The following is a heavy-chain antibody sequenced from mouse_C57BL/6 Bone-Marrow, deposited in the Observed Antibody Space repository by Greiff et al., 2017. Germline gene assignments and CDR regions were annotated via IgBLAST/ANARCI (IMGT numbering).Heavy chain of an antibody. CDR2: IWGGGST. CDR3: AKRGYGSSYAMDY. V-gene: IGHV2-9*01. D-gene: IGHD1-1*01. CDR1: GFSLTSYG. J-gene: IGHJ4*01. Sequence: QVQLQQSGPGLVAPSQSLSISCTVSGFSLTSYGVDWVRQPPGKGLEWMGVIWGGGSTNYNSDLMSRLIISKNNSKSKVFLKMNSRQTDYTAMYYCAKRGYGSSYAMDYWGQGTSVTVSS.